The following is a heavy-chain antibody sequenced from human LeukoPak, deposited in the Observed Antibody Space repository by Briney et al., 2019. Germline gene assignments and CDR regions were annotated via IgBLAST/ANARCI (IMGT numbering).Heavy chain of an antibody. CDR2: IIPIFGTA. CDR3: ARGSNYINPPDY. Sequence: ASVKVSCKASGGTFSSYAISWVRQAPGQGLEWMGGIIPIFGTANYAQKFQGRVTIAADESTSTAYMELSSLRSEDTAVYYCARGSNYINPPDYWGQGTLVTVSS. J-gene: IGHJ4*02. D-gene: IGHD5-24*01. V-gene: IGHV1-69*13. CDR1: GGTFSSYA.